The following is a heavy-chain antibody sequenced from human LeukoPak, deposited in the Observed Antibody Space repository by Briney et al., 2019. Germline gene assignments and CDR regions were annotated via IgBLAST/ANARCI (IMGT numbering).Heavy chain of an antibody. CDR1: GFTFSSHV. V-gene: IGHV3-23*01. J-gene: IGHJ5*02. D-gene: IGHD1-1*01. Sequence: GGSLRLSCEASGFTFSSHVMNWVRRAPGKGLEWVSVISESGRTYYADSVKGRFTISRDDPKNTLYLQMNSLRVEDTAKYYCAKGSDNWDGYKGKYDAWGQGTQVTVSS. CDR3: AKGSDNWDGYKGKYDA. CDR2: ISESGRT.